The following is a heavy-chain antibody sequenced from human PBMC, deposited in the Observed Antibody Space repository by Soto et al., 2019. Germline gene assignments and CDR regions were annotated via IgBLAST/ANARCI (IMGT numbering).Heavy chain of an antibody. J-gene: IGHJ6*02. CDR2: TYYRSKWYN. V-gene: IGHV6-1*01. D-gene: IGHD6-19*01. Sequence: PSQTLSLTCAISGDSVSSNSAAWNWIRQSPSRGLEWLGRTYYRSKWYNDYAVSVKSRITINPDTSKNQFSLQLNSVTPEDTAVYYCARVRGIAVAGTDPDYYYYGMDVWGQGTTVTVS. CDR1: GDSVSSNSAA. CDR3: ARVRGIAVAGTDPDYYYYGMDV.